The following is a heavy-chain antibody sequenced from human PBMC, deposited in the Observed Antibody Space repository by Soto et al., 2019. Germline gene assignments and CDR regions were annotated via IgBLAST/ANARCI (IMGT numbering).Heavy chain of an antibody. CDR3: ARDEASRWGLAY. CDR2: IYSGGST. D-gene: IGHD7-27*01. CDR1: GFTVSSNY. V-gene: IGHV3-53*01. J-gene: IGHJ4*02. Sequence: GGSLRLSCAASGFTVSSNYMSWVRQAPGKGLEWVSVIYSGGSTYYADSVKGRFTISRDNSKNTLYLQMNSLRAEDTAVYYCARDEASRWGLAYWGQGTLVTVSS.